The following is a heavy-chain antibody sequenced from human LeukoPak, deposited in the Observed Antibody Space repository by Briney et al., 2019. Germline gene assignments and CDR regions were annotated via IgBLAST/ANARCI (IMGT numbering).Heavy chain of an antibody. J-gene: IGHJ4*02. CDR2: IYYSGST. Sequence: PSETLSLTCTVSGGSISSGDYYWSWIRQPPGEGLEWIGYIYYSGSTYYNPSLKSRVTISVDTSKNQFSLKLSSVTAADTAVYYCASLNLAAAATFDYWGQGTLVTVSS. D-gene: IGHD6-13*01. CDR3: ASLNLAAAATFDY. CDR1: GGSISSGDYY. V-gene: IGHV4-30-4*01.